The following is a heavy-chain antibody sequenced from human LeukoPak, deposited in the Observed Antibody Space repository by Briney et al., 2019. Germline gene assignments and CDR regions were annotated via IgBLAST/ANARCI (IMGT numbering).Heavy chain of an antibody. D-gene: IGHD4-4*01. CDR1: GGSISSYY. J-gene: IGHJ6*02. CDR2: IYYSGST. V-gene: IGHV4-59*12. CDR3: ARGLQSLYYYYYGMDV. Sequence: SETLSLTCTVSGGSISSYYWSWIRQPPGKGLEWIGYIYYSGSTNYNPSLKSRVTISVDTSKNQFSLKLSSVTAADTAVYYCARGLQSLYYYYYGMDVWGQGTTVTVSS.